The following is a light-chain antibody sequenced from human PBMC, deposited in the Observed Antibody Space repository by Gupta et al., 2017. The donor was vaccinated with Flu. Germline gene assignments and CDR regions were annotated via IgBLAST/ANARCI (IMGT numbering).Light chain of an antibody. CDR2: GNN. J-gene: IGLJ3*02. Sequence: QPGLTQPPSVPGAPRQRPTIPCPGRSSNLGAGYDVHWYQHFPGKAPKLLLYGNNHRPSGVPDRFSGSKSGTSASLAITGLQADDEADYFCQSYDSSLSGSVFGGGTKLTVL. CDR1: SSNLGAGYD. CDR3: QSYDSSLSGSV. V-gene: IGLV1-40*01.